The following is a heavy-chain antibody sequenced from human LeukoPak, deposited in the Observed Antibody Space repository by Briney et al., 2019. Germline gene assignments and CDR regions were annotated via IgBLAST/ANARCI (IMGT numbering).Heavy chain of an antibody. CDR3: AREADSQGSFDY. CDR2: IYYSGST. J-gene: IGHJ4*02. Sequence: PSETLSLTCTVSGGSISSGSYYWSWIRQPPGKGLEWIGYIYYSGSTNYNPSLKSRVTISVDTSKNQFSLKLSSVTAADTAVYYCAREADSQGSFDYWGQGTLVTVSS. CDR1: GGSISSGSYY. V-gene: IGHV4-61*01. D-gene: IGHD2-15*01.